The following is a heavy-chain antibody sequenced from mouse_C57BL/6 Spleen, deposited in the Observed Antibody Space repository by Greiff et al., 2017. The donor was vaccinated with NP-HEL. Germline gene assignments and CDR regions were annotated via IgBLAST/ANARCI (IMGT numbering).Heavy chain of an antibody. D-gene: IGHD1-1*01. Sequence: QVQLKQPGAELVKPGASVKLSCKASGYTFTSYWMHWVKQRPGQGLEWIGMIHPNSGSTNYNEKFKSKATLTVDKSSSTAYMQLSSLTSEDSAVYYCASLGSWYFDVWGTGTTVTVSS. J-gene: IGHJ1*03. CDR1: GYTFTSYW. CDR2: IHPNSGST. V-gene: IGHV1-64*01. CDR3: ASLGSWYFDV.